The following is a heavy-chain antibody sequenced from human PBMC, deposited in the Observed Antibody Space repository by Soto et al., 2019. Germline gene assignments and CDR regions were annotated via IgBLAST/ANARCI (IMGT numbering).Heavy chain of an antibody. CDR3: AKDRSRIQLCIDY. J-gene: IGHJ4*02. Sequence: EVQLLESGGGLVQPGGSVRLSCAASGFTFNSYAMSWVRQAPGKGLEWVSAISGSGGSTYYADSVKGRFTISRDNSKNTLYLQMNSLRAEDTAVYYCAKDRSRIQLCIDYWGQGTLVTVSS. CDR2: ISGSGGST. V-gene: IGHV3-23*01. CDR1: GFTFNSYA. D-gene: IGHD5-18*01.